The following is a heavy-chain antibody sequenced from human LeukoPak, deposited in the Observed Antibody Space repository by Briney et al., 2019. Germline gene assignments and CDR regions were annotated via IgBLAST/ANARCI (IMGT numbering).Heavy chain of an antibody. CDR2: ISSSSSYI. J-gene: IGHJ3*02. Sequence: GGSLRLSCAASGFTFSSYSMNWVRQAPGKGLEWVSSISSSSSYIYYADSVKGRFTISRDNAKNSLYLQMNSLRAEGTAVYYCARIGIVGATDAFDIWGQGTMVTVSS. D-gene: IGHD1-26*01. CDR1: GFTFSSYS. V-gene: IGHV3-21*01. CDR3: ARIGIVGATDAFDI.